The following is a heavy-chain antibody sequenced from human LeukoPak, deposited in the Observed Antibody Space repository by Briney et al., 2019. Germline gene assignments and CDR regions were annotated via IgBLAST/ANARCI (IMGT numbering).Heavy chain of an antibody. Sequence: SETLSLTCTVSGGSISSGSYYWSWIRQPAGKGLEWIGRIYTSGSTNYNPSLKSRVTISVDTSKNQFSLKLTSVTAADTAVYYCARGMGYGYGYQYWFDPWGQGTLVTVSS. D-gene: IGHD5-18*01. J-gene: IGHJ5*02. V-gene: IGHV4-61*02. CDR1: GGSISSGSYY. CDR3: ARGMGYGYGYQYWFDP. CDR2: IYTSGST.